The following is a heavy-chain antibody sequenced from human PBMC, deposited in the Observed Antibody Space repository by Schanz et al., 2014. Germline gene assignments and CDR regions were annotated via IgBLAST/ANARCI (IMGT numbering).Heavy chain of an antibody. Sequence: VQLVESGGGVVQPGGSLRLSCAASGFTFSSYAMSWVRQAPGKGLEWVSYISSSGTTIYYADSVKGRFTISRDNAKNSLFLQMNSLSADDTAVFYCAKGMGYCSGGTCYDYYYYGLDVWGQGTTVAVSS. J-gene: IGHJ6*02. V-gene: IGHV3-48*01. CDR3: AKGMGYCSGGTCYDYYYYGLDV. CDR2: ISSSGTTI. CDR1: GFTFSSYA. D-gene: IGHD2-15*01.